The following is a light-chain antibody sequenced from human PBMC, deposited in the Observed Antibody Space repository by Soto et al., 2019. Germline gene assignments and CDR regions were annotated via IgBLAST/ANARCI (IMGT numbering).Light chain of an antibody. CDR1: SNDVGGYNY. V-gene: IGLV2-11*01. Sequence: QSVLTQPRSVSGSPGQSVTISCTGTSNDVGGYNYVSWYQQHPGKAPKLLISDVNKRPSGVPDRFSGSKSGNTASLIISGLQAEDEADYYCCSHAGSSTWVFGGGTKLTVL. J-gene: IGLJ3*02. CDR2: DVN. CDR3: CSHAGSSTWV.